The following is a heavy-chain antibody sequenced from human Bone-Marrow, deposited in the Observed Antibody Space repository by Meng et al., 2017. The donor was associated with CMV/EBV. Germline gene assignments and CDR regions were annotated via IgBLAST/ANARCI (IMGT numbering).Heavy chain of an antibody. J-gene: IGHJ4*02. V-gene: IGHV1-2*02. CDR1: ENTFTGYY. CDR2: INPNSGGT. CDR3: AREITRHDYGDYVDY. D-gene: IGHD4-17*01. Sequence: ASVKVSCKGSENTFTGYYMHWVRQAPGQGLEWMGWINPNSGGTNYAQKFQGRVTMTRDTSISTAYMELSRLRSDDTAVYYCAREITRHDYGDYVDYWGQGTLVTVSS.